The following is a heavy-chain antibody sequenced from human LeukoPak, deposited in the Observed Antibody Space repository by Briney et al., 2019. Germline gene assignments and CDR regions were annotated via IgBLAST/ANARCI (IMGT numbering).Heavy chain of an antibody. D-gene: IGHD3/OR15-3a*01. J-gene: IGHJ6*02. V-gene: IGHV4-34*01. CDR1: GGSFSSYY. CDR3: ARAVIFGKDVRHYYYGMDV. CDR2: INHSGST. Sequence: SETLSLTCAVYGGSFSSYYWSWIRQPPGKGLEWIGEINHSGSTNYNPSLKSRVTISVDTSKNQFSLKLSSVTAADTAVYYCARAVIFGKDVRHYYYGMDVWGQGTTVTVSS.